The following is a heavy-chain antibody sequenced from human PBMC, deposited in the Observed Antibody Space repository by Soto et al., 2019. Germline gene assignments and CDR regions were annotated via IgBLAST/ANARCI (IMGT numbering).Heavy chain of an antibody. J-gene: IGHJ4*02. CDR3: AFALSGAPVY. D-gene: IGHD3-10*01. V-gene: IGHV4-59*08. CDR1: GGSISSYY. CDR2: IYYSGNT. Sequence: TSETLSLTCTVSGGSISSYYWSWIRQVPGKGLEYIGYIYYSGNTNYNPSLRGRLTISIDTSKNQFSLKLTSVTAADTALYYCAFALSGAPVYWGQGALVTVSS.